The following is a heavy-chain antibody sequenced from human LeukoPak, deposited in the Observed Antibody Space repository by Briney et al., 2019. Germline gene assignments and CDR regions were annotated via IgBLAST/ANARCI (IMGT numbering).Heavy chain of an antibody. D-gene: IGHD3-22*01. CDR1: GYTFTTYD. J-gene: IGHJ4*02. CDR3: ARGLRGISSGYSNFDY. CDR2: INSNSGDT. V-gene: IGHV1-2*02. Sequence: ASVKVSCKASGYTFTTYDISWVRQAPGQGLEWMGWINSNSGDTNYAQKFQGRVTMTRDTSISTAYMELNRLRSDDTAVYYCARGLRGISSGYSNFDYWGQGTLVTVSS.